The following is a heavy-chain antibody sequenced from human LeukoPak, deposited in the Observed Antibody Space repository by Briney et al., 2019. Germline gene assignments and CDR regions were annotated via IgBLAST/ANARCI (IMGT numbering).Heavy chain of an antibody. Sequence: VASVKVSCKVSGYTLTELSMHWVRQAPGQGLEWMGGIIPIFGTANYAQKFQGRVTITADKSTSTAYMELSSLRSEDTAVYYCAVRFLDTNLLEYFQHWGQGTLVTVSS. CDR2: IIPIFGTA. V-gene: IGHV1-69*06. J-gene: IGHJ1*01. D-gene: IGHD3-3*01. CDR3: AVRFLDTNLLEYFQH. CDR1: GYTLTELS.